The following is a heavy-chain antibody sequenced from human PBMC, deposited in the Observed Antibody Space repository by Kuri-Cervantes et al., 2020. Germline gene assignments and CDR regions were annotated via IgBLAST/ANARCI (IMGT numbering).Heavy chain of an antibody. CDR1: GYTFTSYG. Sequence: ASVKVSCKASGYTFTSYGISWVRQAPGQGLEWMGWISAYNGNTNYAQKLQGRVTMTTDTSTSTAYMELRSLRSDDTAVYYRASSSGYSGYDSNLVIDYWGQGTLVTVSS. CDR3: ASSSGYSGYDSNLVIDY. D-gene: IGHD5-12*01. J-gene: IGHJ4*02. V-gene: IGHV1-18*01. CDR2: ISAYNGNT.